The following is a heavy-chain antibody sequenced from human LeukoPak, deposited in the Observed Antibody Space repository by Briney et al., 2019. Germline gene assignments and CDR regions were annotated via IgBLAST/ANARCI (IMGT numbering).Heavy chain of an antibody. D-gene: IGHD1-26*01. Sequence: GGSLRLSCAASGFPFNSYVMHWVRQAPGKGLEWVAFIRYDGSNKYYADSVKGRFTISRDNSKNTLYLQMNSLRAEDTAVYYCAKGSGSYLLGPEDYWGQGTLVTVSS. V-gene: IGHV3-30*02. CDR1: GFPFNSYV. CDR2: IRYDGSNK. CDR3: AKGSGSYLLGPEDY. J-gene: IGHJ4*02.